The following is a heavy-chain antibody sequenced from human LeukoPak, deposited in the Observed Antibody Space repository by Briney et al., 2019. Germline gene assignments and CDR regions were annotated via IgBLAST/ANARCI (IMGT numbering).Heavy chain of an antibody. J-gene: IGHJ3*02. Sequence: PGGSLRLSCAASGFTFSSYWMYWVRQAPGKGLVWVPHIKSDGSGTSYADSVKGRFTISRDNAKNTLYLQMDSLRAEDTAVYYCARSRGYTFHIWGQGTLVTVSS. CDR1: GFTFSSYW. CDR3: ARSRGYTFHI. CDR2: IKSDGSGT. D-gene: IGHD5-18*01. V-gene: IGHV3-74*01.